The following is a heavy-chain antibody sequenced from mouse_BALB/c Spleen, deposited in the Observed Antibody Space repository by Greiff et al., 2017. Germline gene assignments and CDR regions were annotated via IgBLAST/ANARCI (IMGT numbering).Heavy chain of an antibody. CDR2: ISSGGST. CDR1: GFTFSSYA. CDR3: ARAAYLDY. Sequence: EVMLVESGGGLVKPGGSLKLSCAASGFTFSSYAMSWVRQTPEKRLEWVASISSGGSTYYPDSVKGRFTISRDNARNILYLQMSSLRSEDTAMYYCARAAYLDYWGQGTTLTVSS. J-gene: IGHJ2*01. V-gene: IGHV5-6-5*01.